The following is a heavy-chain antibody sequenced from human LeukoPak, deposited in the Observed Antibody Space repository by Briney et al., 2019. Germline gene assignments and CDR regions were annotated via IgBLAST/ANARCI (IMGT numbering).Heavy chain of an antibody. V-gene: IGHV3-23*01. D-gene: IGHD6-19*01. CDR2: ISGSGGST. CDR3: AKDGPQWLVRDLYYFDY. CDR1: GFTFSSYA. J-gene: IGHJ4*02. Sequence: PGGALRLSCAASGFTFSSYAMSWVRQAPGKGLEWVSAISGSGGSTYYADSVKGRFTISRDNSKNTLYLQMNSLRAEDTAVYYCAKDGPQWLVRDLYYFDYWGQGTLVTVSS.